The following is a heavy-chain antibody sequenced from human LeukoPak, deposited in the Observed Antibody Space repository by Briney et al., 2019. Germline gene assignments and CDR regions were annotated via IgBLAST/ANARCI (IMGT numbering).Heavy chain of an antibody. D-gene: IGHD3-22*01. J-gene: IGHJ4*02. V-gene: IGHV4-39*07. Sequence: SETLSLTCTVSGGSISSSSYYWGWIRQPPGKGLEWIGSIYYSGSTYYNPSLKSRVTISVDTSKNQFSLKLSSVTAADTAVYYCARDQKNYYDSSGYRTFDYWGQGTLVTVSS. CDR2: IYYSGST. CDR1: GGSISSSSYY. CDR3: ARDQKNYYDSSGYRTFDY.